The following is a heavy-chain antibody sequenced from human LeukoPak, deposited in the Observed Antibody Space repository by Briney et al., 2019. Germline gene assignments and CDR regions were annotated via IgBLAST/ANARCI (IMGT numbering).Heavy chain of an antibody. V-gene: IGHV3-9*01. CDR3: AKDGGSGSYRYGFDY. CDR1: GFTFDDYA. D-gene: IGHD3-10*01. Sequence: PGGSLRLSCAASGFTFDDYAMHWVRQAPGKGLEGVSGISWNSGSIGYADSVKGRFTISRDNAKNSLYLQMNSLRAEDTALYYCAKDGGSGSYRYGFDYWGQGTLVTVSS. J-gene: IGHJ4*02. CDR2: ISWNSGSI.